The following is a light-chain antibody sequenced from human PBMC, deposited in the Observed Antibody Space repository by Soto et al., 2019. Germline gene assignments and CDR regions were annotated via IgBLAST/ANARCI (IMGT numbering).Light chain of an antibody. CDR1: SSDVGGYKY. CDR2: EVS. J-gene: IGLJ1*01. V-gene: IGLV2-14*01. CDR3: TSKTSTSPYV. Sequence: QSVLTQPASVSGSRGQSITISWTGTSSDVGGYKYVSWYQQHPGKAPKFLIYEVSNRPSGVSSRFSGSKSGNTASLTISGLQAEDEADYYCTSKTSTSPYVFGTGTKVTVL.